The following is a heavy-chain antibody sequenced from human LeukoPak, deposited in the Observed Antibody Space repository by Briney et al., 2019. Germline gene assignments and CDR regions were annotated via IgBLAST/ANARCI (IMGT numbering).Heavy chain of an antibody. D-gene: IGHD3/OR15-3a*01. CDR2: INHSGST. CDR3: ARSNLDLQSDP. J-gene: IGHJ5*02. V-gene: IGHV4-39*07. CDR1: GGSIDSRIYF. Sequence: SETLSLTCSVSGGSIDSRIYFWGWIRQFPGKGLEWIGEINHSGSTNYNPSLKSRVTISVDTSKNQFSLKLSSVTAADTAVYYCARSNLDLQSDPGGKGTLVTVSS.